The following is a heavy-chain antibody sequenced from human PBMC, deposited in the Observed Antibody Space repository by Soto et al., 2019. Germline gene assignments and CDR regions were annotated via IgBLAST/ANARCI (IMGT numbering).Heavy chain of an antibody. J-gene: IGHJ4*02. D-gene: IGHD4-17*01. CDR2: IYYSGST. Sequence: QVQLQESGPGLVKPSQTLSLTCTVSGGSINTGGYYWTWIRQHPGKGLEWIGYIYYSGSTYYNPSLKSRVTISVDTSKNQFSLKLSSVTAAYTAVYYCARGLSVTLFDNWGQGTLVTVS. V-gene: IGHV4-31*03. CDR1: GGSINTGGYY. CDR3: ARGLSVTLFDN.